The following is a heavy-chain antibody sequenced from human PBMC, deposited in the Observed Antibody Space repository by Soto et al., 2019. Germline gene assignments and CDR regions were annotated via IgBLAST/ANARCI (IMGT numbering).Heavy chain of an antibody. V-gene: IGHV4-34*01. CDR1: GGSFSGYY. J-gene: IGHJ4*02. Sequence: SETLSLTCAVYGGSFSGYYWSWIRQPPGKGLEWIGEINHSGSTNYNPPLKSRVTISVDTSKNQFSLKLSSVTDADTAVYYGARASRAKRWLTNWGQGTLVTVSS. CDR3: ARASRAKRWLTN. D-gene: IGHD3-10*01. CDR2: INHSGST.